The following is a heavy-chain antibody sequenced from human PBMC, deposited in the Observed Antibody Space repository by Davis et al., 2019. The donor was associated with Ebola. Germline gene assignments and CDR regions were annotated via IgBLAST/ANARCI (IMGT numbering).Heavy chain of an antibody. Sequence: SETLSLTCAVYGGSFSGYYWSWIRQPPGKGLEWIGEINHSGSTNYNPSLKSRVTISVDTSKNQFSLKLSSVTPEDTAVYYCAGSGSYGNNWFDPWGQGTLVTVSS. V-gene: IGHV4-34*01. CDR2: INHSGST. J-gene: IGHJ5*02. D-gene: IGHD3-10*01. CDR3: AGSGSYGNNWFDP. CDR1: GGSFSGYY.